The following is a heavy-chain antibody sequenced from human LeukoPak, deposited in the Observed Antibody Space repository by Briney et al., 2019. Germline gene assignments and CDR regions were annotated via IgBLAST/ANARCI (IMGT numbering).Heavy chain of an antibody. CDR3: AAYGSGSYLFGMDV. CDR2: ISGSGGST. V-gene: IGHV3-23*01. D-gene: IGHD3-10*01. Sequence: GGSLRLSCAASGFTFSSYAMSWVRQAPGKGLEWVSAISGSGGSTYYADSVKGRFTISRDNSKNTLYLQMNSLRAEDTTVYYCAAYGSGSYLFGMDVWGQGTTVTVSS. CDR1: GFTFSSYA. J-gene: IGHJ6*02.